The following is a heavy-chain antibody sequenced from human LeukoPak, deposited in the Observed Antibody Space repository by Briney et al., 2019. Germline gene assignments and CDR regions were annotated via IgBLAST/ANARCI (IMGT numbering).Heavy chain of an antibody. Sequence: ASVKVSCKASGYTFTTYDISWVRQAPGQGLEWMGWISANNGNTNYAQKFQGRVTMTTDTSTSTAYMELRSLRSDYTAVYYCARDLLPTVTRVRLSPNDYWGQGTLVTVSS. J-gene: IGHJ4*02. CDR1: GYTFTTYD. D-gene: IGHD4-17*01. CDR3: ARDLLPTVTRVRLSPNDY. V-gene: IGHV1-18*01. CDR2: ISANNGNT.